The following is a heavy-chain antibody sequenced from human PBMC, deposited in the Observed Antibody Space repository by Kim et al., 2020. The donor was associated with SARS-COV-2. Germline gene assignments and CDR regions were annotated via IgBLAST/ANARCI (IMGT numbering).Heavy chain of an antibody. CDR3: ARVSGGNLYY. D-gene: IGHD2-21*02. CDR1: GGSFSGYY. J-gene: IGHJ4*02. Sequence: SETLSLTCAVYGGSFSGYYWSWIRQPPGKGLEWIGEINHSGSTNYNPSLKSRVTISVDTSKNQFSLKLSSVTAADTAVYYCARVSGGNLYYWGQGTLVTVSS. CDR2: INHSGST. V-gene: IGHV4-34*01.